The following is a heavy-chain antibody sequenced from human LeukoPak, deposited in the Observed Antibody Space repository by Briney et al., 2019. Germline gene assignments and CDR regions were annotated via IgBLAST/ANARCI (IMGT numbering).Heavy chain of an antibody. Sequence: GGSLRLSCAASGFTFSTSWMNWVRQAPGRGPVWVSRINGDGSITTYADSVKGRFTISRDNAKNALSLQMNSLRAEDTAVYYCRYGSSSGDYWGQGTLVTVSS. J-gene: IGHJ4*02. V-gene: IGHV3-74*01. CDR2: INGDGSIT. CDR1: GFTFSTSW. D-gene: IGHD6-6*01. CDR3: RYGSSSGDY.